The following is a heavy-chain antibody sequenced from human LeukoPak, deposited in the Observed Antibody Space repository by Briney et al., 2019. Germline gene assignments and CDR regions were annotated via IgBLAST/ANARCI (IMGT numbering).Heavy chain of an antibody. CDR1: GFTFSSYA. CDR2: ISSGADST. V-gene: IGHV3-23*01. J-gene: IGHJ4*02. D-gene: IGHD3-22*01. CDR3: AKEYYDSSGYYRGFDY. Sequence: GGSLRLSCAASGFTFSSYAVTWVRQAPGKGLEWVSSISSGADSTYYADSVKGRFTISRDNSKNTLYLQMSGLRADDTAVYYCAKEYYDSSGYYRGFDYWGQGALVTVSS.